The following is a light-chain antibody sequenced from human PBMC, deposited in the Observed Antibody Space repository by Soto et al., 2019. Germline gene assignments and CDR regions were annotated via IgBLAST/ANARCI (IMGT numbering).Light chain of an antibody. CDR2: DAS. J-gene: IGKJ5*01. CDR3: QQRSNWPTIT. V-gene: IGKV3-11*01. Sequence: EIVLTQSPATLSLSPGERATLSCRASQSVGSYLAWYQQKPGQAPRPLIYDASNRATGIPARFSGSGSGTDFTLTIISLEPEDFAVYYCQQRSNWPTITFGQGTRLEIK. CDR1: QSVGSY.